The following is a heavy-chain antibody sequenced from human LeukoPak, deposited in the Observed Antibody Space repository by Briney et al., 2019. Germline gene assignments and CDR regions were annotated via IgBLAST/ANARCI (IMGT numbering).Heavy chain of an antibody. CDR3: ARVPDYYGSGSYYYYYGMDV. J-gene: IGHJ6*02. D-gene: IGHD3-10*01. V-gene: IGHV3-53*01. Sequence: PGGSLRPSCAASGFTVSSNYMSWVRQAPGKGPEWVSVIYSGGSTYYADSVKGRFTISRDNSKNTLYLQMNSLRAEDTAVYYCARVPDYYGSGSYYYYYGMDVWGQGTTVTVSS. CDR2: IYSGGST. CDR1: GFTVSSNY.